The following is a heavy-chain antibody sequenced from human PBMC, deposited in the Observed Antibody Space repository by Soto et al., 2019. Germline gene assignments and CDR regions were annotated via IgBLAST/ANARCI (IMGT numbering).Heavy chain of an antibody. CDR1: GGSISSYY. CDR3: ARGLYSSSFDY. Sequence: SETLSLTCTVSGGSISSYYWSWIRQPPGKGLEWIGYIYYSGSTYYNPSLKSRVTISVDTSKNQFSLKLSSVTAADTAVYYCARGLYSSSFDYWGQGTLVTVSS. V-gene: IGHV4-59*12. J-gene: IGHJ4*02. D-gene: IGHD6-13*01. CDR2: IYYSGST.